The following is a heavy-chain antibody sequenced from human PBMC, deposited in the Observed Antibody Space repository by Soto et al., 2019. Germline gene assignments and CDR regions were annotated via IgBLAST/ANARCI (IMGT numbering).Heavy chain of an antibody. Sequence: PGGSMRLSCAASGFAFGTYGTTWVRQAPGRGLEWVSGIDANSGKIFYADSVRGRFIISRDNSKSMLYLQMNSLRDEDTALYYCATDPFGVVLPWFDPWGQGTLVTVSS. J-gene: IGHJ5*02. CDR3: ATDPFGVVLPWFDP. CDR1: GFAFGTYG. CDR2: IDANSGKI. D-gene: IGHD3-3*01. V-gene: IGHV3-23*01.